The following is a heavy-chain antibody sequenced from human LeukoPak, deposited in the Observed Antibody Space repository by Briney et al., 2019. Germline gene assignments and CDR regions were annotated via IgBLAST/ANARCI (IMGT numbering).Heavy chain of an antibody. CDR2: IYYSGRT. Sequence: PSETLSLTCTVSGGSISSSSYYWGWIRQPPGKGLEWIGSIYYSGRTYYNPSLKSRVTISVDTSKNQFSLKLSSVTAADTAVYYCARHDHGSSSWYYYYYGMDVWGQGTTVTVSS. CDR3: ARHDHGSSSWYYYYYGMDV. J-gene: IGHJ6*02. CDR1: GGSISSSSYY. V-gene: IGHV4-39*01. D-gene: IGHD6-13*01.